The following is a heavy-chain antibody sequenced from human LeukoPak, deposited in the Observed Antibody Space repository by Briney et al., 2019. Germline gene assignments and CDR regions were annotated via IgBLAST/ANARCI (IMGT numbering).Heavy chain of an antibody. Sequence: ESLKISCRGSGYIFSDYWISWVRQMPGKGLEWMGRIDPSDSYTNYSPSFQGHVTISADKSISTAYLQWSSLKASDTAMYYCARHECSSTSCQGWFDPWGQGTLVTVSS. V-gene: IGHV5-10-1*01. CDR2: IDPSDSYT. D-gene: IGHD2-2*01. CDR3: ARHECSSTSCQGWFDP. J-gene: IGHJ5*02. CDR1: GYIFSDYW.